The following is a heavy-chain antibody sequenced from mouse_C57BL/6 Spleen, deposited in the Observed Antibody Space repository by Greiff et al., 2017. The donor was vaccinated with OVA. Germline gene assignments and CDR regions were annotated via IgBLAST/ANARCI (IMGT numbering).Heavy chain of an antibody. V-gene: IGHV3-6*01. CDR3: ANEGSGFAY. J-gene: IGHJ3*01. Sequence: EVQLQESGPGLVKPSQSLSLTCSVTGYSITSGYYWNWIRQFPGNKLEWMGYISYDGSNNYNPSLKNRISITRDTSKNQFFLKLNSVTTEDTATYYCANEGSGFAYWGQGTLVTVSA. CDR2: ISYDGSN. CDR1: GYSITSGYY.